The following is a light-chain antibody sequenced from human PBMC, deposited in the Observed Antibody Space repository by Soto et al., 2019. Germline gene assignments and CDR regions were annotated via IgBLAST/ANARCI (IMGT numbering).Light chain of an antibody. CDR2: TAS. V-gene: IGKV1-5*03. CDR3: QQYNSYSWT. CDR1: QSISNW. Sequence: DIQMTQSPSTLSASVGDRVTITCRASQSISNWVAWYQQRPGKVPNLLIYTASSLESGVPSRFSGSGSGTEFTLTISSLQPDDFATYYCQQYNSYSWTFGQGTRVEIK. J-gene: IGKJ1*01.